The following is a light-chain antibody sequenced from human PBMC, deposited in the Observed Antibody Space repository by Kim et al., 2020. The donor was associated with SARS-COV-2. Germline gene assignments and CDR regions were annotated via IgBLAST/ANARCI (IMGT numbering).Light chain of an antibody. J-gene: IGKJ2*03. CDR3: QQYGSSPPMYR. CDR1: QSVSRSY. Sequence: PGETSTPACSASQSVSRSYLARYLQKAGQAPRLLSYGASSRATGIPDRFRGSGSGTGFTLTSSRLEPEDFAVYYCQQYGSSPPMYRFGQGNKLEI. V-gene: IGKV3-20*01. CDR2: GAS.